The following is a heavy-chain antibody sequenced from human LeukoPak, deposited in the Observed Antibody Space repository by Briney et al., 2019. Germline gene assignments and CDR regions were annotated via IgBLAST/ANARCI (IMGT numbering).Heavy chain of an antibody. Sequence: GGSLRLSCAASGFTFSTYWMHWVRQAPGKGLVWVSRIHSDGSRTNYADSLKGRFTISRDNAKNTLFLQMNSLRAEDTAVYYCAKAAGRPYYYYGMDVWGQGTTVTVSS. CDR2: IHSDGSRT. V-gene: IGHV3-74*01. J-gene: IGHJ6*02. CDR1: GFTFSTYW. CDR3: AKAAGRPYYYYGMDV.